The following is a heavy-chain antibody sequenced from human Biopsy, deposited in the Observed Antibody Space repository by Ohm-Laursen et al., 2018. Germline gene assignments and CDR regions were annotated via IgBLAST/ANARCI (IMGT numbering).Heavy chain of an antibody. D-gene: IGHD5-24*01. J-gene: IGHJ6*02. CDR3: ARRDGTDGYNPYYYGMGV. Sequence: ETLSLTCTVSGGSISTSTYFWGWIRQPPGRGLEWIGGLYFSGSTYYNPSLKSRVTVSVDTSNNQFSLKLNSVTAADTAVYYCARRDGTDGYNPYYYGMGVWGQGTTVTVSS. CDR1: GGSISTSTYF. CDR2: LYFSGST. V-gene: IGHV4-39*01.